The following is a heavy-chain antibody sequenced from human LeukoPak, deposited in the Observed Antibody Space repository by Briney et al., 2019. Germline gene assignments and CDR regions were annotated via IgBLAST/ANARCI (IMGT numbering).Heavy chain of an antibody. CDR1: GFTFSSYG. V-gene: IGHV3-33*01. Sequence: GRSLRLSCAASGFTFSSYGTHWVSQAPGKGLEWVAVIWYDGSNKYYADSVKGRFTISRDNSKNTLYLQMNSLRAEDTAVYYCARGPITMVRGVIIGYFDYWGQGTLVTVSS. J-gene: IGHJ4*02. CDR3: ARGPITMVRGVIIGYFDY. CDR2: IWYDGSNK. D-gene: IGHD3-10*01.